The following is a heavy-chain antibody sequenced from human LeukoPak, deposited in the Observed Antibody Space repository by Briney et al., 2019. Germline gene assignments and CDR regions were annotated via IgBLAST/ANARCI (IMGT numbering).Heavy chain of an antibody. CDR2: IKQDGSEK. V-gene: IGHV3-7*01. J-gene: IGHJ4*02. CDR1: GGSISSGGYS. Sequence: ETLSLTCTVSGGSISSGGYSWSWVRQAPGKGLEWVANIKQDGSEKYYVDSVKGRFTISRDNAKNSLYLQMNSLRAEDTAVYYCARDVYGGTDYWGQGTLVTVSS. D-gene: IGHD4-23*01. CDR3: ARDVYGGTDY.